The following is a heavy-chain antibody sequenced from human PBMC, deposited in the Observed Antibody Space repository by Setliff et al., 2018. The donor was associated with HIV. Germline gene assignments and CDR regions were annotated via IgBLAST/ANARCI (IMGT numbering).Heavy chain of an antibody. CDR1: GYSISSGYY. Sequence: PSETLSLTCTVSGYSISSGYYWGWIRQPPGKGLEWIGSIYHSGSTYYNPSLKSRVTISVDTSKNQFSLKLSSVTAADTAVYYCARFVGSSSGVDYWGQGALVTVSS. V-gene: IGHV4-38-2*02. CDR3: ARFVGSSSGVDY. D-gene: IGHD6-6*01. J-gene: IGHJ4*02. CDR2: IYHSGST.